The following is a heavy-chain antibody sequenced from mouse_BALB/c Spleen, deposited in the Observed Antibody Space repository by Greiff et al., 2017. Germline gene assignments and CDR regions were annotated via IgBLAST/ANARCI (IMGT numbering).Heavy chain of an antibody. CDR3: TRQLGLGGYFDY. D-gene: IGHD3-1*01. V-gene: IGHV6-6*02. CDR1: GFTFSNYW. J-gene: IGHJ2*01. Sequence: EVKLEESGGGLVQPGGSMKLSCVASGFTFSNYWMNWVRQSPEKGLEWVAEIRLKSNNYATHYAESVKGRFTISRDDSKSSVYLQMNNLRAEDTGIYYCTRQLGLGGYFDYWGQGTTLTVSS. CDR2: IRLKSNNYAT.